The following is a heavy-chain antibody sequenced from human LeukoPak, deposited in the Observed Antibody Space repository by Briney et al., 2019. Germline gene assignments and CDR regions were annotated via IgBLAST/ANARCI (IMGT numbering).Heavy chain of an antibody. V-gene: IGHV4-34*01. CDR1: GGSFSGYY. D-gene: IGHD2-2*01. Sequence: PSETLSLTCAVYGGSFSGYYWSWIRQPPGKGLEWIGEINHSGSTNYNPSLKSRVTISVDTSKNQFSLKLSSVTAADTAVYYCARGRLKPFSYCSSTSCPTRVRFDPWGQGTLVTVSS. CDR2: INHSGST. J-gene: IGHJ5*02. CDR3: ARGRLKPFSYCSSTSCPTRVRFDP.